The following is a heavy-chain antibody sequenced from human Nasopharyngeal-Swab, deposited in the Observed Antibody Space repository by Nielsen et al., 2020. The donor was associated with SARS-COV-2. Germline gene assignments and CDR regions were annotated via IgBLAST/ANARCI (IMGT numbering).Heavy chain of an antibody. V-gene: IGHV1-18*01. D-gene: IGHD3-10*01. CDR3: ARGGVVWFGELSGY. CDR1: GYTFISYG. J-gene: IGHJ4*02. Sequence: ASVKVSCKASGYTFISYGISWVRQAPGQRLEWMGWISAYKGATNYAQKFQGRVTMTTDTSTSTAYMELRNLRPDDTAVYYCARGGVVWFGELSGYWGQGTLATVSS. CDR2: ISAYKGAT.